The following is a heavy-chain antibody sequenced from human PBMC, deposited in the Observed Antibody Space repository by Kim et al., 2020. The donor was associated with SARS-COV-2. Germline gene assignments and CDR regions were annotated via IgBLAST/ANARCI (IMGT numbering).Heavy chain of an antibody. Sequence: TNYAQKVQGRVTMPTDTSTSTAYMELRGLRSDDTAVYYCARDGGSGYYYPWGQGTMVTVSS. D-gene: IGHD3-22*01. CDR2: T. V-gene: IGHV1-18*01. J-gene: IGHJ3*01. CDR3: ARDGGSGYYYP.